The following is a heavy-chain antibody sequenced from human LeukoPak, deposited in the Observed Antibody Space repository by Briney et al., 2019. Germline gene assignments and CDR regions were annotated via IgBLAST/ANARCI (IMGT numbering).Heavy chain of an antibody. J-gene: IGHJ4*02. CDR1: GYTLTELS. Sequence: ASVKVSCKVSGYTLTELSMHWVRQAPGKGLEWMGGFDPEDGETIYAQKFQGRVTMTEDTPTDTAYMELSSLRSEDTAVYYCATQPGIAAAAPFDYWGQGTLVTVSS. V-gene: IGHV1-24*01. CDR2: FDPEDGET. D-gene: IGHD6-13*01. CDR3: ATQPGIAAAAPFDY.